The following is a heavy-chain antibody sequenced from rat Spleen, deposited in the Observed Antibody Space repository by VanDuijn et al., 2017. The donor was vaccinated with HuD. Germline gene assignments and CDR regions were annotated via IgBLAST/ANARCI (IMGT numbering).Heavy chain of an antibody. J-gene: IGHJ3*01. CDR3: TSPFRWFAY. CDR1: GFSLISYS. Sequence: QVQLKESGPGLVQPSQTLSLTCTVSGFSLISYSVNWVRQPPGKGLEWMGGIWGDGNTAHTSVLKPRLSISRDTSKSQDFLKMNSLQTEDTAIYFCTSPFRWFAYWGQGTLVTVSS. CDR2: IWGDGNT. V-gene: IGHV2-1*01.